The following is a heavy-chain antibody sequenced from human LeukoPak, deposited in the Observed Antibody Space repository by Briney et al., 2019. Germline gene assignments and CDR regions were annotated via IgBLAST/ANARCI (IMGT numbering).Heavy chain of an antibody. CDR1: GCTFSDYT. Sequence: GGSLRLSCAASGCTFSDYTMNWGRQAPGKGLEWVSSLSSTGLYVYYAESVRGRLTISRDNANTSLSLQMSSLRAEDTAVYYCAREAYSHYGFDYWGQGTLVTVSS. V-gene: IGHV3-21*01. D-gene: IGHD4-11*01. CDR3: AREAYSHYGFDY. CDR2: LSSTGLYV. J-gene: IGHJ4*02.